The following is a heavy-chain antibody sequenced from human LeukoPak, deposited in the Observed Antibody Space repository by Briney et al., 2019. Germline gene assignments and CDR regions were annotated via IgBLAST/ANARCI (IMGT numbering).Heavy chain of an antibody. V-gene: IGHV3-23*01. J-gene: IGHJ4*02. CDR3: AEEGIAAAGTTYSRFDY. Sequence: GGSLRLSCAASGFTFSSYAMSWVRQAPGKGLEWISVISGSGDYTYYADSVKGRFTISRDNPKNTLYMQMNSLRAEDTAVYYCAEEGIAAAGTTYSRFDYWGQGTLVTVSS. CDR1: GFTFSSYA. CDR2: ISGSGDYT. D-gene: IGHD6-13*01.